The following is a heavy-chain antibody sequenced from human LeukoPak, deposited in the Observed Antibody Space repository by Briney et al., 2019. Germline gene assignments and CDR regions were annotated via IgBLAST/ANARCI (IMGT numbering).Heavy chain of an antibody. CDR2: INPNSGGT. J-gene: IGHJ4*02. Sequence: ASVKVSCKASGYTFTGYYMHWVRQAPGQGPEWMGWINPNSGGTNYAQKFQGRVTMTRDTSISTAYMELSRLRSDDTAVYYCAIDCDSSGYYFDYWGQGTLVTVSS. V-gene: IGHV1-2*02. CDR1: GYTFTGYY. D-gene: IGHD3-22*01. CDR3: AIDCDSSGYYFDY.